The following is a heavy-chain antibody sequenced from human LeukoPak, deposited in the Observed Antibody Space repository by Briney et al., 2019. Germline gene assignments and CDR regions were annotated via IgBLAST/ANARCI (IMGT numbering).Heavy chain of an antibody. Sequence: PGRSLRLSCAASGFTFSTYGMHWVRQAPGKGREWVAVIWYDGNKKDYADSVKGRFTIYRDNSKNTLYLQMNSLRAEDTAVYYCARVGPAYSSGPENDYFHHWGQGTLVTVSS. J-gene: IGHJ1*01. CDR1: GFTFSTYG. CDR3: ARVGPAYSSGPENDYFHH. CDR2: IWYDGNKK. D-gene: IGHD6-19*01. V-gene: IGHV3-33*01.